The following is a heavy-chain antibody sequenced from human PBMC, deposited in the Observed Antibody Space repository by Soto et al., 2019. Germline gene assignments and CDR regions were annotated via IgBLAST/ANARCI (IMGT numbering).Heavy chain of an antibody. D-gene: IGHD3-3*01. J-gene: IGHJ5*02. Sequence: GGSLRLSCAASGSTFSRYEMNWVRQDPGKGLEWVSYISGSSSMIYYADSVKGRFTISRDNAKNSLYLQMNSLRAEDTAVYYCANDFWSEYSWGQGTLVTVSS. V-gene: IGHV3-48*03. CDR3: ANDFWSEYS. CDR1: GSTFSRYE. CDR2: ISGSSSMI.